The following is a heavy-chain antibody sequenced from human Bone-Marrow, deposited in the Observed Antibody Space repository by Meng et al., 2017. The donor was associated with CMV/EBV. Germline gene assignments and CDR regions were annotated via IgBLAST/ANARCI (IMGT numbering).Heavy chain of an antibody. CDR2: IRYDGSSK. J-gene: IGHJ4*02. Sequence: GESLKISCAASGFTFSNYGLHWVRRAPGMGLEWVAFIRYDGSSKHYLESVKDRFTVSRDNSNNTMFLQMSSLGIEDTAVYYCAKEVQTIRITPQNNYFDYWGQGTLVTVSS. CDR1: GFTFSNYG. D-gene: IGHD2-15*01. V-gene: IGHV3-30*02. CDR3: AKEVQTIRITPQNNYFDY.